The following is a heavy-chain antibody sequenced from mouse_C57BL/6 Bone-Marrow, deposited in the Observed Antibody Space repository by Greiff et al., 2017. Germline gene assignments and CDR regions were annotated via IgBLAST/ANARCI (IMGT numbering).Heavy chain of an antibody. CDR1: GFTFSSYA. CDR3: ARGDYGSSSFDY. CDR2: ISDGGSYT. V-gene: IGHV5-4*03. J-gene: IGHJ2*01. Sequence: EVKLLESGGGLVKPGGSLKLSCAASGFTFSSYAMSWVRQTPEKRLEWVATISDGGSYTYYPDNVKGRFTISRDNAKNNLYLQMSHLKSEDTAMYYCARGDYGSSSFDYWGQGTTLTVSS. D-gene: IGHD1-1*01.